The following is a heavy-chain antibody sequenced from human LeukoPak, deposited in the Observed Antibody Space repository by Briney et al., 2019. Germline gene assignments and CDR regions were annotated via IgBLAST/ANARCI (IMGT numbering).Heavy chain of an antibody. V-gene: IGHV3-7*03. CDR2: IKQDGSEK. CDR3: AREDYGSGRPSGY. J-gene: IGHJ4*02. CDR1: GFTFSSYW. Sequence: GRSLRLSCAASGFTFSSYWMSWVRQAPGKGLEWVANIKQDGSEKYYVDSVKGRFTISRDNAKNSLYLQMNSLRAEDTALYYCAREDYGSGRPSGYWGQGTLVTVSS. D-gene: IGHD3-10*01.